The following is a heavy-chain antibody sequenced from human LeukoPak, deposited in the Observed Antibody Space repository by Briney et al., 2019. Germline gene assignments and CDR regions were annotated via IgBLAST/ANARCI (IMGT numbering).Heavy chain of an antibody. Sequence: PGGSLRLSCAASGFTFSSYSMNWVRQAPGKGLEWVSSISSSSSYIYYADSVKGRFTISRDNAKNSLYLQMNSMRAEDTAVYYCAKTPTVTTEIDYWGQGTLVTVSS. J-gene: IGHJ4*02. V-gene: IGHV3-21*01. CDR3: AKTPTVTTEIDY. CDR2: ISSSSSYI. D-gene: IGHD4-17*01. CDR1: GFTFSSYS.